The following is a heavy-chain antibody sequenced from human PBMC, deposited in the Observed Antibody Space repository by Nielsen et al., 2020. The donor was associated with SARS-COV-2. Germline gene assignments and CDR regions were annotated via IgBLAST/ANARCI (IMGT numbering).Heavy chain of an antibody. Sequence: GSLRLSCTVSGGSISSYYWSWIRQPPGKGLEWIGYIYYSGSTNYNPSLKSRVTISVDTSKNQFSLKLSSVTAADTAVYYCVRDECGGDCYSNWFDPWGQGTLVTVSS. V-gene: IGHV4-59*01. CDR1: GGSISSYY. J-gene: IGHJ5*02. CDR3: VRDECGGDCYSNWFDP. CDR2: IYYSGST. D-gene: IGHD2-21*02.